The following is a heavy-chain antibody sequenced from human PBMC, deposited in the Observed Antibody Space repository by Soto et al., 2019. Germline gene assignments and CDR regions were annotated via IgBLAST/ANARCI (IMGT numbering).Heavy chain of an antibody. CDR2: ISSSSSYI. Sequence: EVQLVESGGGLVKPGGSLRLSCAASGFTFSSYSMNWVRQAPGKGLEWVSSISSSSSYIYYAHSVKGRFTISRDNAKKSLSLQMNSLSAEDTAVYYCARDRSSDMVVVTAALVGAGCDYWGQGTLVTVSS. D-gene: IGHD2-2*01. CDR3: ARDRSSDMVVVTAALVGAGCDY. V-gene: IGHV3-21*01. J-gene: IGHJ4*02. CDR1: GFTFSSYS.